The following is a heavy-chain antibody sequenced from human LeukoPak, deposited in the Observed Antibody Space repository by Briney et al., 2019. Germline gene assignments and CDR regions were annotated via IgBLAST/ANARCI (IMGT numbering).Heavy chain of an antibody. V-gene: IGHV4-59*01. J-gene: IGHJ6*02. CDR3: AREHLYDFWSGYSSPYGMDV. CDR1: GGSISSYY. Sequence: SETLSLTCTVSGGSISSYYWSWIRQPPGKGLEWIGYIYYSGSTNYNPSLKSRVTISVDTSKNQSSLKLSSVTAADTAVYYCAREHLYDFWSGYSSPYGMDVWGQGTTVTVSS. CDR2: IYYSGST. D-gene: IGHD3-3*01.